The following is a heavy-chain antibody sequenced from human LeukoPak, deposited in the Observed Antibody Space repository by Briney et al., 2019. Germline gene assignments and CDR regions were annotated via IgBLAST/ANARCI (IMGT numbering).Heavy chain of an antibody. J-gene: IGHJ4*02. Sequence: SGTLSLTCTVSGDSINSLDLWSWVRQPPGKGLEWIGEMHLSGTTHSNPSVKSRVTISIDKSKNQFFLNLSSVTAADTAVYYCAKDEPLYYDSSGYYDYWGQGTLVTVSS. CDR2: MHLSGTT. D-gene: IGHD3-22*01. CDR1: GDSINSLDL. CDR3: AKDEPLYYDSSGYYDY. V-gene: IGHV4-4*02.